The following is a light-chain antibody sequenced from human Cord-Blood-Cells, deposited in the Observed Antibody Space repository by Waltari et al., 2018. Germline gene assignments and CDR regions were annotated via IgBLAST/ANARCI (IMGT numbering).Light chain of an antibody. CDR2: DVS. CDR1: SSDVGGYNY. Sequence: QSALTQPASVSGSPGQSITISCTGTSSDVGGYNYVPWYQQHPGKAPKLMIYDVSNRPSGVSNRFSGSKSANTASLTISGLQAEDEADYYCSSYTSSSTYVLGTGTKVTVL. J-gene: IGLJ1*01. V-gene: IGLV2-14*01. CDR3: SSYTSSSTYV.